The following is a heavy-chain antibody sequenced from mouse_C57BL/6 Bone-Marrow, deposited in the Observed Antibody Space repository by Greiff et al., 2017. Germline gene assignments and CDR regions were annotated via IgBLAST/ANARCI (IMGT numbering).Heavy chain of an antibody. CDR1: GYTFTTYP. Sequence: QVQLKESGAELARPGASVKLSCKASGYTFTTYPIEWMKQNHGKSLEWIGNFHPYNDDTKYNEKFKGKATLTVEKSSSTVYLELSRLTSDDSAVYYCARGTLLGYAMDYWGQGTSVTVSS. CDR2: FHPYNDDT. D-gene: IGHD1-1*01. V-gene: IGHV1-47*01. J-gene: IGHJ4*01. CDR3: ARGTLLGYAMDY.